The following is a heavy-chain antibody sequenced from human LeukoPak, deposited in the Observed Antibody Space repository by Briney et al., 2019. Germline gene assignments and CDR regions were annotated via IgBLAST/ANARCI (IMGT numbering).Heavy chain of an antibody. CDR1: GFTFTSHA. J-gene: IGHJ4*02. Sequence: GGSLRLSCAASGFTFTSHAMSWVRQAPGKGLEWVANIKQDGSEKYYVDSVKGRFTISRDNAKNSLYLQMNSLRAEDTAVYYCARDLFALPFDYWGQGTLVTVSS. CDR3: ARDLFALPFDY. V-gene: IGHV3-7*01. CDR2: IKQDGSEK. D-gene: IGHD2-21*01.